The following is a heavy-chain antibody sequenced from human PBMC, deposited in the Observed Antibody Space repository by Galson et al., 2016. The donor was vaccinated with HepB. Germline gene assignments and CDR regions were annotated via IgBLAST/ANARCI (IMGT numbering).Heavy chain of an antibody. Sequence: SLRLSCAASGFTFEDYALHWVRQTPGKGLEWVSGISWNSRSIGSADSVKGRFTVSRDNAKRSLYLQMNSLRTEDTALYFCAKSLRVLRPLNDWGQGSQVIVSA. CDR3: AKSLRVLRPLND. D-gene: IGHD3-3*01. V-gene: IGHV3-9*01. CDR2: ISWNSRSI. CDR1: GFTFEDYA. J-gene: IGHJ4*02.